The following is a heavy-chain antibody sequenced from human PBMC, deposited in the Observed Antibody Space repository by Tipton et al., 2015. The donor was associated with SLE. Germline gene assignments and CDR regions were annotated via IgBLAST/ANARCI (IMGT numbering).Heavy chain of an antibody. CDR2: INHSGST. CDR1: GGSFSGYY. V-gene: IGHV4-34*01. Sequence: TLSLTCAVYGGSFSGYYWSWIRQPPGKGLEWIGEINHSGSTNYNPSLKSRVTISVDTSKNQFSLKLSSVTAADTAVYYCARAPNWNFWYFDLWGRGTLVTVSS. CDR3: ARAPNWNFWYFDL. D-gene: IGHD1-7*01. J-gene: IGHJ2*01.